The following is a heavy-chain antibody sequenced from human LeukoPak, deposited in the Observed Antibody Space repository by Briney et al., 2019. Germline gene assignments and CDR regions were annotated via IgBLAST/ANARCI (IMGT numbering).Heavy chain of an antibody. CDR2: IIPILGIA. CDR3: ARDGEKWFDP. V-gene: IGHV1-69*04. CDR1: GGTFSSYA. J-gene: IGHJ5*02. D-gene: IGHD5-24*01. Sequence: SVKVSFKASGGTFSSYAISWVRQAPGQGLEWMGRIIPILGIANYAQKFQGRVTITADKSTSTAYMELSSLRSEDTAVYYCARDGEKWFDPWGQGTLVTVSS.